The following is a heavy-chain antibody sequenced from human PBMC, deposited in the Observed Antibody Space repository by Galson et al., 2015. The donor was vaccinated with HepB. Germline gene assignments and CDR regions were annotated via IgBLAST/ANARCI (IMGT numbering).Heavy chain of an antibody. CDR2: ISSSSYI. D-gene: IGHD2-2*01. V-gene: IGHV3-21*01. CDR1: GFTFSSYS. Sequence: SLRLSCAASGFTFSSYSMNWVRQAPGKGLEWVSSISSSSYIYYADSVKGRFTISRDNAKNSLYLQMNSLRAEDTAVYYCAREGGYCSSTSCYPTLGRKGMDVWGQGTTVTVSS. J-gene: IGHJ6*02. CDR3: AREGGYCSSTSCYPTLGRKGMDV.